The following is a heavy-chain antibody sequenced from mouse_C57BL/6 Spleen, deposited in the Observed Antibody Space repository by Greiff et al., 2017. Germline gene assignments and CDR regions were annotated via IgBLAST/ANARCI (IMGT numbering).Heavy chain of an antibody. CDR1: GFNIKDYY. Sequence: VQLQQSGAELVRPGASVKLSCTASGFNIKDYYMHWVKQRPEQGLEWIGRIDPEDGDTEYAPKFQGKATMTADTSSNTAYLQLSNLTSEDTAVYYCTTDYYDYQYYFDYWGQGTTLTVSS. J-gene: IGHJ2*01. CDR3: TTDYYDYQYYFDY. CDR2: IDPEDGDT. D-gene: IGHD2-4*01. V-gene: IGHV14-1*01.